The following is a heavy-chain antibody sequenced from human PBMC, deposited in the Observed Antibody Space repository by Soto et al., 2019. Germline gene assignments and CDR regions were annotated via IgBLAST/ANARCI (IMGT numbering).Heavy chain of an antibody. J-gene: IGHJ6*03. CDR3: ARDGVPIAAAGTNYYYMDV. V-gene: IGHV3-33*01. D-gene: IGHD6-13*01. Sequence: GGSLRLSCAASGFTFSSYGMHWVRQAPGKGLEWVAVIWYDGSNKYYADSVKGRFTISRDNSKNTLYLQMNSLRAEDTAVYYCARDGVPIAAAGTNYYYMDVWGKGTTVTVSS. CDR1: GFTFSSYG. CDR2: IWYDGSNK.